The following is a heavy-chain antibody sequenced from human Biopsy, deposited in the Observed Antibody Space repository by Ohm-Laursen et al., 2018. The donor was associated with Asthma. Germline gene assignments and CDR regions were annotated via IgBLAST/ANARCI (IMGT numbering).Heavy chain of an antibody. J-gene: IGHJ4*02. D-gene: IGHD7-27*01. CDR2: ISYTGSA. Sequence: SETLSLTCTVSGGSMSSSSYYWGWIRQPPGKGLEWMGSISYTGSAYHNPSLKSRVTISEDPSQNHFSLKLSSVTAADTAVYYCARHWDWGSFFDYWGQGTPVTVSS. V-gene: IGHV4-39*01. CDR3: ARHWDWGSFFDY. CDR1: GGSMSSSSYY.